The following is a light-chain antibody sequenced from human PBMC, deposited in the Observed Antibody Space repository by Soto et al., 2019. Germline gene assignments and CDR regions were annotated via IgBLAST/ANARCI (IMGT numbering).Light chain of an antibody. CDR3: QQYNDWPRT. CDR1: QSVGTY. Sequence: EIVMTQSPATLSVSPGERATLSCRASQSVGTYLAWYQQKPGQAPRLLIYGASTRAAGISPRFSGGWSGTEFTLTISSVQSEDFAVYYCQQYNDWPRTFGQGTKVGIK. J-gene: IGKJ1*01. V-gene: IGKV3-15*01. CDR2: GAS.